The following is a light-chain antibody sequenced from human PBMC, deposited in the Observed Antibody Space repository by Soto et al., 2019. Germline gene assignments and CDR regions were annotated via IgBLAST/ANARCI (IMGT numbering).Light chain of an antibody. CDR3: QQYNNWWT. J-gene: IGKJ1*01. CDR1: QSVSNN. Sequence: EIVMTQSPATLSVSPGERATLSCRASQSVSNNLAWYQKKPGQAPRLLIYGASTRATGIPARFSGSASGTEFTLTISSLQSEDFAVYYCQQYNNWWTFGQGTKVEIE. V-gene: IGKV3-15*01. CDR2: GAS.